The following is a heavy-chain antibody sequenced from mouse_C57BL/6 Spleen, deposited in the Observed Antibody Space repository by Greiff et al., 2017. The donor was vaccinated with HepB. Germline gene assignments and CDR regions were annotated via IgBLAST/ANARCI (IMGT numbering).Heavy chain of an antibody. CDR3: DRHEEGVYAMDY. CDR1: GYTFTEYT. CDR2: FYPGSGSI. V-gene: IGHV1-62-2*01. J-gene: IGHJ4*01. Sequence: QVQLQQSGAELGKPGASVKLSCKASGYTFTEYTIHGVKQRSGQGLEWIGWFYPGSGSIKYNEKFKDKATLTADKSSSTVYMELSRLTSEDSVVYFCDRHEEGVYAMDYWGQGTPVTVSS.